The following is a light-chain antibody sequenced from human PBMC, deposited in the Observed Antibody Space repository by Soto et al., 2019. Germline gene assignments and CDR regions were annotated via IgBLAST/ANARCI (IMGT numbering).Light chain of an antibody. J-gene: IGKJ1*01. CDR3: QQYNNWPRT. Sequence: EIVMTQSPATLSVSPGERATLSCRASQSVSSNLAWYQQKPGQAPRLLIYGASTRATGSPARFSGSGSGTEFTRTISSRQSEDFAVYYWQQYNNWPRTFGQGTKVEIK. CDR1: QSVSSN. CDR2: GAS. V-gene: IGKV3-15*01.